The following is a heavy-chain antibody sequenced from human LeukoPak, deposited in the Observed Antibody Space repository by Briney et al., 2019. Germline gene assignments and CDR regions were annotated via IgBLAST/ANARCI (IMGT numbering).Heavy chain of an antibody. V-gene: IGHV4-59*01. Sequence: SETLSLTCSVSGGSISSFYWSWLRQPPGKGLEWLGYIYYSGSTNYNPSLKSRVTISVDTSKNQFSLKLSSVTAADTAVYYCARGRYFDWLPPGGGFDPWGQGTLVTVSS. CDR2: IYYSGST. J-gene: IGHJ5*02. CDR1: GGSISSFY. CDR3: ARGRYFDWLPPGGGFDP. D-gene: IGHD3-9*01.